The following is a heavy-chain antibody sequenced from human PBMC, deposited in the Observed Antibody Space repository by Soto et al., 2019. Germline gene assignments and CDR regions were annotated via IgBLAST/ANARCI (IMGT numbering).Heavy chain of an antibody. J-gene: IGHJ6*03. CDR2: ISSSSSTI. CDR1: GFTFSSYS. D-gene: IGHD2-15*01. Sequence: GGSLRLSCAASGFTFSSYSMNWVRQAPGKGLEWVSYISSSSSTIYYADSVKGRFTISRDNAKNSLYLQMNSLRAEDTAVYYCARICSGGSCYSPANMDVWGKGTTVTVSS. CDR3: ARICSGGSCYSPANMDV. V-gene: IGHV3-48*01.